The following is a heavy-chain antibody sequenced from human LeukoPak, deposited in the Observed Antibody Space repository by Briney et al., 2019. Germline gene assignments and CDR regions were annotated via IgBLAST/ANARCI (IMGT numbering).Heavy chain of an antibody. V-gene: IGHV1-18*01. CDR3: ARDQGIYNHRIIDS. Sequence: ASLKVSCKASGYTFSSYGISWVRQAPGQGLEWTGWISAYNGNTNFAQEFQGRVTMTTDTSTSTASMELRSLRSDDTAVYYCARDQGIYNHRIIDSWGQGTLVTVSS. D-gene: IGHD5-12*01. CDR1: GYTFSSYG. J-gene: IGHJ4*02. CDR2: ISAYNGNT.